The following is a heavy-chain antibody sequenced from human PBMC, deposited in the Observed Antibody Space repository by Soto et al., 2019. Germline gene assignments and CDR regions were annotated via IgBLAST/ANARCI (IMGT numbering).Heavy chain of an antibody. Sequence: QVQLLQSGAEVKKPGASVKVSCKASGYMFNTYGITWVRQAPGQGLECMGWISVYNGNIDYAQKFEGRVTMTIDTCTSTAYMELQSLTSVDTAVYYCARTYGSGDYFLPFEYWGQGTPVSVSS. CDR2: ISVYNGNI. J-gene: IGHJ4*02. D-gene: IGHD3-10*01. CDR3: ARTYGSGDYFLPFEY. CDR1: GYMFNTYG. V-gene: IGHV1-18*01.